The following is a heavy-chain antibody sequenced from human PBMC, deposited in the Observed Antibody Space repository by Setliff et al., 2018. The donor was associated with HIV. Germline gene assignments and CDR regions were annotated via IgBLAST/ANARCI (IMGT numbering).Heavy chain of an antibody. CDR2: INPSGGRT. Sequence: VSCKASGYTFTNYYIHWVRQAPGQGLEWMGLINPSGGRTSYAQKFQGRLTLTRDTSRSTVYMELSSLRSEDTAVYYCARCYYDSSGPTDAFDIWGQGTVVTVSS. J-gene: IGHJ3*02. D-gene: IGHD3-22*01. V-gene: IGHV1-46*01. CDR1: GYTFTNYY. CDR3: ARCYYDSSGPTDAFDI.